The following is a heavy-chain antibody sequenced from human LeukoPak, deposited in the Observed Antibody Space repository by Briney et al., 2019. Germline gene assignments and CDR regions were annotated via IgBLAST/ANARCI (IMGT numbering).Heavy chain of an antibody. Sequence: PGGSLRLSCAASGFTFSNAWMSWVRQAPGKGLEWVGRIKSKTDGGTTDYAAPVKGRITISRDDSKTTLYLQMNSLKTEDTAVYSCATVCYGGDSDYFDYWGQGTLVTVSS. CDR1: GFTFSNAW. CDR3: ATVCYGGDSDYFDY. J-gene: IGHJ4*02. D-gene: IGHD2-21*01. CDR2: IKSKTDGGTT. V-gene: IGHV3-15*05.